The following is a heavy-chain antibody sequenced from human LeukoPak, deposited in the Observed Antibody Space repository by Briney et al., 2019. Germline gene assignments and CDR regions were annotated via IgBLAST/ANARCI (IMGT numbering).Heavy chain of an antibody. D-gene: IGHD3-10*01. V-gene: IGHV1-8*01. Sequence: ASVKVSCKASGYTFTSYDINWVRQATGQGLEWMGWMNPNSGNTGYAQKFQGRVTMTRNTSISTAYMELSSLRSEDTAVYYCARGPPGGWFGELSCDYWGQGTLVTVSS. CDR1: GYTFTSYD. CDR3: ARGPPGGWFGELSCDY. J-gene: IGHJ4*02. CDR2: MNPNSGNT.